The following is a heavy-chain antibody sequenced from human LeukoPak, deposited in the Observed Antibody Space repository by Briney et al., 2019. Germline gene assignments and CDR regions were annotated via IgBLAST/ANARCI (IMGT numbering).Heavy chain of an antibody. CDR1: GYSFTSYW. D-gene: IGHD3-22*01. J-gene: IGHJ4*02. CDR2: IYPGDSDT. V-gene: IGHV5-51*01. Sequence: GESLKISCKGSGYSFTSYWIGWVRQMPGKGLEWMGIIYPGDSDTRYSPSFQGQVTISADKSISTAYLQWSSLKASDTAMYYCARGRVNYYDSRRGYYFDYWGQGTLVTVSS. CDR3: ARGRVNYYDSRRGYYFDY.